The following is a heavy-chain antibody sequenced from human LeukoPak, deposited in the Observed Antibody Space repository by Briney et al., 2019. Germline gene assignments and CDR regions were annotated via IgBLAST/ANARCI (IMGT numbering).Heavy chain of an antibody. D-gene: IGHD2-15*01. V-gene: IGHV1-2*02. CDR3: ARAIDVAATPDY. CDR1: GYTFTAYY. Sequence: ASVKVSCKASGYTFTAYYMHWVRQAPGRGLEWMGWINPNSGGTDYAQKFQGGVTMTRDTSITTAYMELSRLRSDDTAVYYCARAIDVAATPDYWGQGSLVTVSS. J-gene: IGHJ4*02. CDR2: INPNSGGT.